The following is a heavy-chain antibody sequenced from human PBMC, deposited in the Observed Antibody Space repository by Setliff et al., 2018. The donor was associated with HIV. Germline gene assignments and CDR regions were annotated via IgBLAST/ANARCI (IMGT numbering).Heavy chain of an antibody. J-gene: IGHJ3*02. V-gene: IGHV3-49*04. CDR2: IRSEAYGGTT. CDR3: TRDKGYAFDI. CDR1: GFTFDDYG. Sequence: QTGGSLRLSCAASGFTFDDYGMSWVRQAPGKGLEWVGLIRSEAYGGTTEYAASVKDRFTVSRDDSKSIAYLQINSLKTEDTAVYYCTRDKGYAFDIWGQGTMVTVSS. D-gene: IGHD5-18*01.